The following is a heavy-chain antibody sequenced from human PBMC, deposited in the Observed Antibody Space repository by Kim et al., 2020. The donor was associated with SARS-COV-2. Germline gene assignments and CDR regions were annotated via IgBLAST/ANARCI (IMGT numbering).Heavy chain of an antibody. V-gene: IGHV1-69*13. Sequence: SVKVSCKASGGTFSSFAISWVRQAPGQGLEWMGVVIPISKTTNYPEKFRDRVTIRADESTSTPYMELNSLTSDDTAVYFCSHYRCPVTDPRSYYYYYLD. D-gene: IGHD4-17*01. CDR2: VIPISKTT. CDR1: GGTFSSFA. J-gene: IGHJ6*03. CDR3: SHYRCPVTDPRSYYYYYLD.